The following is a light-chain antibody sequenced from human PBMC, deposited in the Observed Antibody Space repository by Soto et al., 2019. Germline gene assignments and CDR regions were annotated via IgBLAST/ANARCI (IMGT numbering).Light chain of an antibody. CDR2: DAS. Sequence: EIVLTQSPGTLSLSPGERATLSCMASQSVSSYLAWYQQKPGQAPRLLIYDASNRATGIPARFSGSGSGTDFTLTISSLEPEDFAVYYCQQRSNWPPITFGQGTRLEI. CDR3: QQRSNWPPIT. J-gene: IGKJ5*01. CDR1: QSVSSY. V-gene: IGKV3-11*01.